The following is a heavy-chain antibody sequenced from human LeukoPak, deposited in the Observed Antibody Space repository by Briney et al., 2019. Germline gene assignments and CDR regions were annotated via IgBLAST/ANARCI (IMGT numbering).Heavy chain of an antibody. CDR2: INHSGST. CDR1: GGSFSGYY. J-gene: IGHJ5*02. D-gene: IGHD2-15*01. V-gene: IGHV4-34*01. CDR3: ARGDLGYCSGGSCYGDWYDP. Sequence: SETLSLTCAVYGGSFSGYYWSWIRQPPGKGLEWIGEINHSGSTNYNPSLKSRVTISVDTSKNQFSLKLSSVTAADTAVYYCARGDLGYCSGGSCYGDWYDPWGQGTLVTVSS.